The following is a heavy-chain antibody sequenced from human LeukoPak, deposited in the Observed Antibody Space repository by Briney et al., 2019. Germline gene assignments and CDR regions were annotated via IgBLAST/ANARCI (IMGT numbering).Heavy chain of an antibody. Sequence: SETLSLTCAVYGGCFSGYYWSWIRQPPGKGLEWIGEINHSGSTNYNPSLKSRVTISVDTSKNQFSLKLSSVTAADTAVYYCARSTPYDFWSGYYNTFDYWGQGTLVTVSS. CDR2: INHSGST. CDR1: GGCFSGYY. V-gene: IGHV4-34*01. CDR3: ARSTPYDFWSGYYNTFDY. D-gene: IGHD3-3*01. J-gene: IGHJ4*02.